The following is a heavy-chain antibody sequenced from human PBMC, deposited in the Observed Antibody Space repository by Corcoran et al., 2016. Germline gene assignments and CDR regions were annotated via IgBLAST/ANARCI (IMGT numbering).Heavy chain of an antibody. CDR1: GYTFTGYY. J-gene: IGHJ3*02. D-gene: IGHD2-15*01. CDR2: INPNSGGP. V-gene: IGHV1-2*02. CDR3: ARVQHSGAFDI. Sequence: QVQLVQSGAEVKKPGASVKVSCKASGYTFTGYYMHWVRQAPGQGLEWMGWINPNSGGPNYAQKFQGRVTMTRDTSISTAYMELSRLRSDDTAVYYCARVQHSGAFDIWGQGTMVTVSS.